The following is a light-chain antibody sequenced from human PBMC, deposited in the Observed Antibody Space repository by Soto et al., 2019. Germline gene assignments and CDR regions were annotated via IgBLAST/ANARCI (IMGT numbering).Light chain of an antibody. V-gene: IGLV1-40*01. Sequence: QSVLTQRPSVSGAPGQRVTISCTGSSSNIGAGYDVHWYQQLPGTAPKLLIYGNSNRPSGVPDRFSGSKSGTSASLAITGLQAEDEADYYCQSYDSSLSGVFGTGTKLTVL. CDR3: QSYDSSLSGV. J-gene: IGLJ1*01. CDR1: SSNIGAGYD. CDR2: GNS.